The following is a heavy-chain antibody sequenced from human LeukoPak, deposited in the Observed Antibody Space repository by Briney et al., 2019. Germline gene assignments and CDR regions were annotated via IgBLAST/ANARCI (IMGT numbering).Heavy chain of an antibody. V-gene: IGHV4-59*12. D-gene: IGHD6-19*01. CDR2: IYDSGST. CDR1: GGSISSYY. CDR3: ARDVVQRGQRIAVAATDFDP. J-gene: IGHJ5*02. Sequence: PSETLSLTCTVSGGSISSYYWSWIRQPPGKGLEWIGYIYDSGSTNYNPSLKSRVTISVDTSKNQFSLKLSSVTAADTAVYYCARDVVQRGQRIAVAATDFDPWGQGTLVTVSS.